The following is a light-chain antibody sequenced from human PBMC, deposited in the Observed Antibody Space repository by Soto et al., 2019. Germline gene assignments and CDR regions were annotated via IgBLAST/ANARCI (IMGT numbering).Light chain of an antibody. CDR3: QQDNNWPPWT. CDR1: QSVSSN. V-gene: IGKV3-15*01. Sequence: EIVMTQSPATLSVSPGERATLSCRASQSVSSNLAWYQQKPGQAPMLLIYGASTKATGIPARFSGSGSGTEFTLTISSLHSADVPVYYCQQDNNWPPWTFGQGTNVEI. J-gene: IGKJ1*01. CDR2: GAS.